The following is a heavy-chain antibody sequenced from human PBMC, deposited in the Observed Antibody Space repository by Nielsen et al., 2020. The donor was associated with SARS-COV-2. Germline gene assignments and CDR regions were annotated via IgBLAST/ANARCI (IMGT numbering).Heavy chain of an antibody. D-gene: IGHD3-3*01. CDR3: ARGCHAIFGVMTNYYGMDV. CDR1: GFTFSSYE. Sequence: GESLKISCAASGFTFSSYEMNWVRQAPGKGLEWVSYISSSGSTIYYADSVKGRFTISRDNAKNSLYLQMNSLRAEDTAVYYCARGCHAIFGVMTNYYGMDVWGQGTTVTVSS. J-gene: IGHJ6*02. CDR2: ISSSGSTI. V-gene: IGHV3-48*03.